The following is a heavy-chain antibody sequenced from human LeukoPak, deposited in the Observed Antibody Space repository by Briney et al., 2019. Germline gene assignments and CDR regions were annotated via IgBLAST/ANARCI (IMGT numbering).Heavy chain of an antibody. V-gene: IGHV1-46*01. D-gene: IGHD6-13*01. CDR1: GYTFTSYY. CDR2: INPSGGST. CDR3: ARAVSIAAAGTDY. J-gene: IGHJ4*02. Sequence: EPSVKASCKASGYTFTSYYMRWVRQAPGQGLEWMGIINPSGGSTSYAQKFQGRVTMTRDMSTSTVYMELSSLRSDDTAVYYCARAVSIAAAGTDYWGQGTLVTVSS.